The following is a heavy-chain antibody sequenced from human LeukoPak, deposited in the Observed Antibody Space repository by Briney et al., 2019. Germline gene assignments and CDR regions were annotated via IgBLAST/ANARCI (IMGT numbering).Heavy chain of an antibody. D-gene: IGHD4-17*01. CDR1: GFSFSRYW. CDR3: ARERSTVFTMDV. V-gene: IGHV3-74*01. J-gene: IGHJ6*03. CDR2: IYIDGGST. Sequence: GGSLRLSCAASGFSFSRYWMHWVRQAPAEGLEWVARIYIDGGSTSHADSVRGRFTISRDNAKNTLYLQMTSLRAEDTAVYYCARERSTVFTMDVWGKGTTVTVSS.